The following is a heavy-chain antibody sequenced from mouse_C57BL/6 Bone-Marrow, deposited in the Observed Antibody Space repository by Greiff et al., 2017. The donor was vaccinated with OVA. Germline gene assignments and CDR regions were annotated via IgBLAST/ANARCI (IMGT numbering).Heavy chain of an antibody. CDR3: ARNDGYYGFSH. V-gene: IGHV1-59*01. CDR1: GYTFTSYW. D-gene: IGHD2-3*01. Sequence: QVQLQQPGAELVRPGTSVKLSCKASGYTFTSYWMHWVKQRPGQGLEWIGVIDPSDSYTNYNQQFKGKATLTVDTSSSTAYMQLSSLTSEDSAVYYCARNDGYYGFSHWGQGTLVTVSA. J-gene: IGHJ3*01. CDR2: IDPSDSYT.